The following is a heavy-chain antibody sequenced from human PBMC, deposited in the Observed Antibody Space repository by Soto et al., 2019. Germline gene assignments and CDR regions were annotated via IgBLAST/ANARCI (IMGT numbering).Heavy chain of an antibody. D-gene: IGHD2-15*01. CDR2: ISYDGSNK. CDR1: GFTFSSYG. V-gene: IGHV3-30*18. Sequence: QVQLVESGGGVVQPGRSLRLSCAASGFTFSSYGMHWVRQAPGKGLEWVAVISYDGSNKYYADSVKGRFTISRDNSQNTLYLQMNSRRAEDTAVYYCAKIYCSGGSCLFLGYRDVWGKGTTVTVSS. J-gene: IGHJ6*03. CDR3: AKIYCSGGSCLFLGYRDV.